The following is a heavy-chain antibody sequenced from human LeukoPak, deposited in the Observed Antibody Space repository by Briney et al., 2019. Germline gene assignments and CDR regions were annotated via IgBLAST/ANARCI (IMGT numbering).Heavy chain of an antibody. Sequence: SETLSLTCAVSGGSISSYYWNWIRQPPGKGLEWIGYIYYSGGTNYNPSLNNYNPSLKSRVTISVDTSKNQFSLKLTSVTAADTAVYFCARGGWYSINWGQGTLVTVSS. CDR3: ARGGWYSIN. D-gene: IGHD6-19*01. CDR2: IYYSGGTNYNPSLN. J-gene: IGHJ4*02. CDR1: GGSISSYY. V-gene: IGHV4-59*01.